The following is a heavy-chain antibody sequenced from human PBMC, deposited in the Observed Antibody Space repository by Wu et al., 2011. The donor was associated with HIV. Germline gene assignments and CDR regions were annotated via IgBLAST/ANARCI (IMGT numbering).Heavy chain of an antibody. CDR3: ARPRAAVEYFQH. CDR1: GYMFTGFY. D-gene: IGHD6-13*01. CDR2: INPNSGGT. Sequence: QVQLVQSGAEVRKPGASVKVSCKASGYMFTGFYIHWVRQAPGQGLEWMGWINPNSGGTNYAQKFQGRATMTRDTSINTAYMDLSSLRSDDSAVYYCARPRAAVEYFQHWGQGTLVTVSS. V-gene: IGHV1-2*02. J-gene: IGHJ1*01.